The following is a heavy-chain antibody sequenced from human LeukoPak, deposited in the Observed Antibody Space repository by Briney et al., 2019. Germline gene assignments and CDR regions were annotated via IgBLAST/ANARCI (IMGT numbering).Heavy chain of an antibody. CDR2: TYYSGST. V-gene: IGHV4-59*01. Sequence: PSETLSLTCTVSGGSLSSYYWSWIRQPPGKGLEWIGYTYYSGSTNYNPSPKSRVTISVDTSKNQFSLKLSSVTAADTAVYYCARDGNYGDYFDYWGQGTLVTVSS. D-gene: IGHD4-17*01. CDR3: ARDGNYGDYFDY. CDR1: GGSLSSYY. J-gene: IGHJ4*02.